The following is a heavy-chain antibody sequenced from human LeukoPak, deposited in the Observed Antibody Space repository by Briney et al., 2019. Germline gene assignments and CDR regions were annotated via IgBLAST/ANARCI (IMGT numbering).Heavy chain of an antibody. CDR3: ARDVRPEAHSTYYDFWSGYSYDAFDI. CDR2: ISSSSSTI. J-gene: IGHJ3*02. CDR1: GFTFSSYS. Sequence: GGSLRLSCAASGFTFSSYSMNWVRQAPGKGLEWVSYISSSSSTIYYADSVKGRFTISRDNAKNSLYLQMNSLRAEDTAVYYCARDVRPEAHSTYYDFWSGYSYDAFDIWGQGTMVTVSS. V-gene: IGHV3-48*01. D-gene: IGHD3-3*01.